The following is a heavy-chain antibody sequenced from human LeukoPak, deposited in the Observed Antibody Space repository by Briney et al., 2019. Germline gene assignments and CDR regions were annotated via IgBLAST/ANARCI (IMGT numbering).Heavy chain of an antibody. V-gene: IGHV4-61*01. CDR1: GGSVSSGSYY. D-gene: IGHD1-26*01. CDR2: IYYSGST. CDR3: ASGRGYSGSFFYYFDS. Sequence: PSETLSLTCTVSGGSVSSGSYYWSWIRQPPGKGLEWIGYIYYSGSTNYNPSLKSRVTISVDTSKNQFFLKFSSVTAADTAVYFCASGRGYSGSFFYYFDSWGQGTLATVSS. J-gene: IGHJ4*02.